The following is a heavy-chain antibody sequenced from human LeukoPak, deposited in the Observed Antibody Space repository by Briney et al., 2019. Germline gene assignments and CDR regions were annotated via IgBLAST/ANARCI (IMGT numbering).Heavy chain of an antibody. CDR1: GFTFSDTW. Sequence: SGGSLRLSCAASGFTFSDTWMHWVRQAPGEGLVWVSRIRSDGSDTRYAESVKGRFTISRDNSKNTLYLQMNSLRAEDTAIYYCAKESLLLRGPLLIYYFDFWGQGTLVTVSS. CDR3: AKESLLLRGPLLIYYFDF. D-gene: IGHD3-10*01. CDR2: IRSDGSDT. J-gene: IGHJ4*02. V-gene: IGHV3-74*01.